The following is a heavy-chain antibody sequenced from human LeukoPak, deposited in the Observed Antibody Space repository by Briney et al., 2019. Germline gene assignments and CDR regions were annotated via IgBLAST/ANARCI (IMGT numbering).Heavy chain of an antibody. CDR3: ARVCGGDCYPLGFDP. CDR1: GCSMSSYY. CDR2: IYYSGST. J-gene: IGHJ5*02. Sequence: SETLSLTCIVSGCSMSSYYWSWIRQPPGKGLEWIGYIYYSGSTNYNPSLKSRVTISVDKSKNKFSLKVRSGTAEDTAVYFCARVCGGDCYPLGFDPWGQGTLVTVSS. D-gene: IGHD2-21*02. V-gene: IGHV4-59*01.